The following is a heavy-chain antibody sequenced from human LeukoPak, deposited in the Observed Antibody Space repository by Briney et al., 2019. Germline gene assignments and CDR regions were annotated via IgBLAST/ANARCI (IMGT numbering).Heavy chain of an antibody. V-gene: IGHV3-30*02. D-gene: IGHD6-6*01. J-gene: IGHJ6*03. CDR1: GFTFSRYA. Sequence: PGRSLRLSCAASGFTFSRYAMHWVRQAPGKGLEWVAFIRYDGSDKYYADSVKGRFTISRDNSRNTLYLQMNSLRAEDTAVYYCAKVSGSSSSVLLSFSLHMDVWGKGTTVTVSS. CDR3: AKVSGSSSSVLLSFSLHMDV. CDR2: IRYDGSDK.